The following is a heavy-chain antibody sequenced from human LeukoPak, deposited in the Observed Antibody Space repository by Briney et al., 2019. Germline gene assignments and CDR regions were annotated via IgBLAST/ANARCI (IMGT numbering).Heavy chain of an antibody. Sequence: GGSLRLSCAASGFTFRNYPMTWVRQAPGKGLEWVSRISTDDVRTFYADSVKGRFTISRDNSKDTLFLQMDSLRAEDTAVYFCARDLNYWGQGTLVTVSS. CDR2: ISTDDVRT. CDR1: GFTFRNYP. J-gene: IGHJ4*02. V-gene: IGHV3-23*01. CDR3: ARDLNY.